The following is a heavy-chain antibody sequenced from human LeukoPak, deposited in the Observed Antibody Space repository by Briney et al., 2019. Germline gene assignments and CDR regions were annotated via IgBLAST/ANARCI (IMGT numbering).Heavy chain of an antibody. J-gene: IGHJ5*02. Sequence: SETLSLTCTVSGGSISSYYWSWIRQPPGKGLEWIGYIYYSGSTNYNPSLKSRVTISVDTSKNQFSLKLSSVTAADTAAYYCARHRLPCELLGDNWFDPWGQGTLVTVSS. CDR2: IYYSGST. D-gene: IGHD1-26*01. CDR1: GGSISSYY. V-gene: IGHV4-59*01. CDR3: ARHRLPCELLGDNWFDP.